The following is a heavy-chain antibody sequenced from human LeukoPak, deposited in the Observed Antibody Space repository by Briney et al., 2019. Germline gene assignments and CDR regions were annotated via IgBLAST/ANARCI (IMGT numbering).Heavy chain of an antibody. CDR3: ARRERLGYSYGRGTLDI. CDR2: IYSDGTG. D-gene: IGHD5-18*01. CDR1: GFLVSSNY. J-gene: IGHJ3*02. Sequence: GGSLRLSCAASGFLVSSNYMSWVRQAPGKGLEWVSLIYSDGTGYYADSVKGGFTISRDNSKNTLYLQMNSLRAEDTAVYYCARRERLGYSYGRGTLDIWGQGTMVTVSS. V-gene: IGHV3-66*01.